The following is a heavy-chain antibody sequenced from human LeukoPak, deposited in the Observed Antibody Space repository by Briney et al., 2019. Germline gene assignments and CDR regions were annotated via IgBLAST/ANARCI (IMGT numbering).Heavy chain of an antibody. J-gene: IGHJ4*02. V-gene: IGHV3-21*04. CDR3: AKGYYDYVWGSYYFDY. CDR1: GFPFRSYS. D-gene: IGHD3-16*01. CDR2: ISSSSNYI. Sequence: GGSLRLSCAASGFPFRSYSMNWVRQAPGKGLEWVSSISSSSNYIYYADSVKGRFTISRDNSRDTLYLQMNSLRAEDTAVYYCAKGYYDYVWGSYYFDYWGQGTLVTVSS.